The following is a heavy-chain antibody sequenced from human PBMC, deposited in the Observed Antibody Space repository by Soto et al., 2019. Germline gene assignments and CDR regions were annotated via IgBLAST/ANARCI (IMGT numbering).Heavy chain of an antibody. Sequence: ASVKASCKFPAHSFTRYYRHGVRQPPAHRLERMGIINPNGGSTRVAQTFQGRITMTTDTSTSTVYMELRSLSSEDTAVYYCARSSGGVFGIIIERANWVYPWGQGSLVTVSS. V-gene: IGHV1-46*01. D-gene: IGHD3-16*02. CDR1: AHSFTRYY. J-gene: IGHJ5*02. CDR2: INPNGGST. CDR3: ARSSGGVFGIIIERANWVYP.